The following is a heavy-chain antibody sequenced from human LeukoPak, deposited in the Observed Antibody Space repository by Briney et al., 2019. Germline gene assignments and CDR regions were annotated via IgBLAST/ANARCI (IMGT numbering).Heavy chain of an antibody. CDR2: IISIFDTA. J-gene: IGHJ4*02. Sequence: SVKVSCKASGGTFSSYAISWVRQAPGQGLQWMGGIISIFDTANYAQKFQGRVTITADKSTSTAYMELSSLRSEDTAVYYCASLDCSNTSCYDYWGQGALVTVSS. D-gene: IGHD2-2*01. V-gene: IGHV1-69*06. CDR1: GGTFSSYA. CDR3: ASLDCSNTSCYDY.